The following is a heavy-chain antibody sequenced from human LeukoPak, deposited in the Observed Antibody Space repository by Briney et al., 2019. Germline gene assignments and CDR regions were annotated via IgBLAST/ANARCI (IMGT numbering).Heavy chain of an antibody. CDR2: IYPGDSDT. D-gene: IGHD2-2*02. Sequence: GESLKISCKGSGYSFNTYWIGWVRQMPGKGLEWMGIIYPGDSDTRYSPSFQGQVTISADKSISTAYLQWSSLKASDTAMYYCARLSGYCSSTSCYTPDAFDIWGQGTMVTVSS. J-gene: IGHJ3*02. CDR3: ARLSGYCSSTSCYTPDAFDI. CDR1: GYSFNTYW. V-gene: IGHV5-51*01.